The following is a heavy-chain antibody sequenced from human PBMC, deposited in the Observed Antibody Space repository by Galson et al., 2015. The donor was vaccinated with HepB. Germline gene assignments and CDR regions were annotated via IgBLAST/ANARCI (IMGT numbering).Heavy chain of an antibody. CDR1: GFTFSSYG. V-gene: IGHV3-30*18. CDR2: ISYDGSNK. Sequence: SLRLSCAASGFTFSSYGMHWVRQAPGKGLEWVAVISYDGSNKYYADSVKGRFTISRDNSKNTLYLQMNSLRAEDTAVYYCAKSTMIVVVRAYFGYWGQGTLVTVSS. D-gene: IGHD3-22*01. J-gene: IGHJ4*02. CDR3: AKSTMIVVVRAYFGY.